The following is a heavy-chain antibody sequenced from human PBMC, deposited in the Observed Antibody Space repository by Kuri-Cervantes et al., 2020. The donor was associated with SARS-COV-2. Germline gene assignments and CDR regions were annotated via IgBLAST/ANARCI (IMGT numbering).Heavy chain of an antibody. CDR1: GYSFTSYW. Sequence: KVSCKGSGYSFTSYWIGWVRQMPGKGLEWMGIIYPGDSDTRYSPSFQGQVTISADKSISTAYLQWSSLKASDTAMYYCARGTGTWGYYMDAWGKGTTVTVSS. CDR3: ARGTGTWGYYMDA. V-gene: IGHV5-51*01. D-gene: IGHD1-1*01. J-gene: IGHJ6*03. CDR2: IYPGDSDT.